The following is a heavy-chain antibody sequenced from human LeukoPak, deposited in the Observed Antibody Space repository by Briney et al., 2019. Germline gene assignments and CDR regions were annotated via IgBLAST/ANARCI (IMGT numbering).Heavy chain of an antibody. J-gene: IGHJ4*02. D-gene: IGHD3-22*01. CDR1: GFTFSSYN. CDR3: ARGPFSGYHYYFDY. CDR2: IGIRNNYM. V-gene: IGHV3-21*01. Sequence: GGSLRLSCTTAGFTFSSYNMNWVRQAPGKGLEWVSSIGIRNNYMYYADPVKGRFTISRDIAKNALYLQMNSLRVEDTAVYYCARGPFSGYHYYFDYWGQGTLVTVSS.